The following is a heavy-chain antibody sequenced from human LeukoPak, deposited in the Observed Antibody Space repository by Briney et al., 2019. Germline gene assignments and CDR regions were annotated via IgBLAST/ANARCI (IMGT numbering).Heavy chain of an antibody. D-gene: IGHD4-23*01. CDR1: GGSISSSSYY. J-gene: IGHJ3*02. Sequence: PSETLSLTCTVSGGSISSSSYYWGWIRQPPGKGLEWIGSIYYSGSTYYNPSLKSRVTISVDTSKNQFSLKLSSVTAADTAVYYCARQRNSYDAFDTWGQGTMVTVSS. CDR3: ARQRNSYDAFDT. V-gene: IGHV4-39*01. CDR2: IYYSGST.